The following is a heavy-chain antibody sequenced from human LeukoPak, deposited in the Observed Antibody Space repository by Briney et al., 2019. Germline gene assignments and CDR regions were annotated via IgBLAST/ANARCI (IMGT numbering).Heavy chain of an antibody. CDR1: GGTCSSYA. D-gene: IGHD3-10*01. CDR2: IIPILGIA. Sequence: SVKVSCKASGGTCSSYAISWVRQAPGQGLEWMGRIIPILGIANYAQKFQCRVTITADKSTSTAYMELSSLRSEDTAVYYCARPLVPSSGGVDFDYWGQGTLVTVSS. V-gene: IGHV1-69*04. J-gene: IGHJ4*02. CDR3: ARPLVPSSGGVDFDY.